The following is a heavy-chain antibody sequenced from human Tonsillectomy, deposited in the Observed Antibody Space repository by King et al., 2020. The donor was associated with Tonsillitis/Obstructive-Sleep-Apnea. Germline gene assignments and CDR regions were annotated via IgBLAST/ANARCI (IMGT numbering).Heavy chain of an antibody. CDR2: ISSSSGYT. V-gene: IGHV3-11*06. CDR1: GFTFSDYY. CDR3: ARAPGKEGTTGFEYYYNYGMDV. J-gene: IGHJ6*02. Sequence: VQLVESGGGLVKPGGSLRLSCAASGFTFSDYYMSWIRQAPGKGLEWVSYISSSSGYTNYADSVKGRFTISRDNAKNSLYLQMNSLRAEDTAVYYCARAPGKEGTTGFEYYYNYGMDVWGQGTTVTVSS. D-gene: IGHD1-1*01.